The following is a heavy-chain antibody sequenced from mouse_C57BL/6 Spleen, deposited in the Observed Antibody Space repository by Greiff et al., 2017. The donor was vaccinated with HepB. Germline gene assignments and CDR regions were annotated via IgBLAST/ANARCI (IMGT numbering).Heavy chain of an antibody. CDR1: DYAFSSYW. CDR2: IYPGDGDT. CDR3: ARCGPFCYFEV. Sequence: VQLQQSGAELVKPGASVKISCKASDYAFSSYWMNWVKQRPGKGLEWIGQIYPGDGDTNYNGKFKGKATLTADKSSSTAYMQLSSLTSEDSAVYFCARCGPFCYFEVWGTGTTVTVSS. V-gene: IGHV1-80*01. J-gene: IGHJ1*03.